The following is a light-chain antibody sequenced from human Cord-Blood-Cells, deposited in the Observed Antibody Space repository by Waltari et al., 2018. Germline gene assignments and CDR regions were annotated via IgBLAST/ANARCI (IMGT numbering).Light chain of an antibody. CDR3: QQYDKLPYT. V-gene: IGKV1-33*01. Sequence: DIQMTQSPSSLSASVGHRVTITCQASQDISNYLNWYQQKPGKAPKLLIYDASNLETGVPSRFSGSGSGTDFTFTISSLQPEDIATYYCQQYDKLPYTFGQGTKLEIK. CDR1: QDISNY. J-gene: IGKJ2*01. CDR2: DAS.